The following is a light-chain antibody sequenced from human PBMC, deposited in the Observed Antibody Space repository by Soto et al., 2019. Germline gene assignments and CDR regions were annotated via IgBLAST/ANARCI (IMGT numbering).Light chain of an antibody. J-gene: IGLJ1*01. CDR1: SSNIGTNA. V-gene: IGLV1-44*01. CDR3: AAWDDSLNGYV. CDR2: NNN. Sequence: SVLPKPPSASGTPGQMVTISCSGGSSNIGTNAVNWYQQLPGTAPKLLIYNNNQRPSGVPDRFSGSKSGTSASLAISGLQSEDEADYYCAAWDDSLNGYVFGTGTKVTVL.